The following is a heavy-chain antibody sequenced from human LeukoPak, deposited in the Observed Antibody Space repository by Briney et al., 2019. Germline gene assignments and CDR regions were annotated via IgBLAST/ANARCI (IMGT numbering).Heavy chain of an antibody. CDR1: GGSFSGYY. J-gene: IGHJ4*02. V-gene: IGHV4-34*01. CDR3: ARAGSSWYGSYYFDY. CDR2: INHSGST. D-gene: IGHD6-13*01. Sequence: SETLSLTCAVYGGSFSGYYWSWIRQPPGKGLEWIGEINHSGSTNYNPSLKSRVTISVDTSKNQFSLKLSSVTAADTAVYYCARAGSSWYGSYYFDYWGQGTLVTVSS.